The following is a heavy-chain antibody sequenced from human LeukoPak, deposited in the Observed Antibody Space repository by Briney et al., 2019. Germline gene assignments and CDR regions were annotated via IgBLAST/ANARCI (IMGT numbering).Heavy chain of an antibody. D-gene: IGHD1-1*01. CDR2: INPSGGST. Sequence: ASVKVSCKASGYTFTSYYMHWVRQAPGQELEWMGIINPSGGSTSYAQKFQGRVTMTRDTSTSTVYMELSSLRSEDTAVYYCARGQSTGNRGPDNYFDYWGQGTLVTVSS. V-gene: IGHV1-46*01. J-gene: IGHJ4*02. CDR1: GYTFTSYY. CDR3: ARGQSTGNRGPDNYFDY.